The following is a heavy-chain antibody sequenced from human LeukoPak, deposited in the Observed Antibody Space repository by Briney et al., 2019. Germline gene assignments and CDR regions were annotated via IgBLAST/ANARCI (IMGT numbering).Heavy chain of an antibody. D-gene: IGHD6-19*01. CDR2: TYYRSKWYN. CDR3: ARDLGNSGWYTFDY. J-gene: IGHJ4*02. Sequence: SQTLSLTFAISGDSVSSNNGAWNWIRQSPSRGLEWLGRTYYRSKWYNDYAESMKGRITINSDTSKNQFSLQLNPVTPEDTAVYYCARDLGNSGWYTFDYWGQGTLVTVSS. CDR1: GDSVSSNNGA. V-gene: IGHV6-1*01.